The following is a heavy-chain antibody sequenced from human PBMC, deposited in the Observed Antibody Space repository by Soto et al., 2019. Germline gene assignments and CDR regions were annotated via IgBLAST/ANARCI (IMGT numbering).Heavy chain of an antibody. CDR1: GFTFSSYA. V-gene: IGHV3-30-3*01. Sequence: PGGSLRLSCAASGFTFSSYAMHWFGQAPGKGLEWVALISYDGSDKDYADSVKGRFTISRDNSRNTLFLQMNSLRAEDTAVYYCARDYYKYYDSSGYYRSPAYWGQGTLVTVSS. D-gene: IGHD3-22*01. CDR2: ISYDGSDK. J-gene: IGHJ4*02. CDR3: ARDYYKYYDSSGYYRSPAY.